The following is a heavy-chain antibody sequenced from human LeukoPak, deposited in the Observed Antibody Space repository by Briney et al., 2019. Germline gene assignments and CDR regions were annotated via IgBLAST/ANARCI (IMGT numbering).Heavy chain of an antibody. CDR1: GGTFSSYA. CDR3: ARTRFYDSSGYYPS. V-gene: IGHV1-69*13. J-gene: IGHJ5*02. CDR2: IIPIFGTA. D-gene: IGHD3-22*01. Sequence: SVKVSCKASGGTFSSYAISWVRQAPGQRREWMGGIIPIFGTANYAQKFQGRVTITADESTSTAYMELSSLRSEHTAVYYCARTRFYDSSGYYPSWGQGTLVTVSS.